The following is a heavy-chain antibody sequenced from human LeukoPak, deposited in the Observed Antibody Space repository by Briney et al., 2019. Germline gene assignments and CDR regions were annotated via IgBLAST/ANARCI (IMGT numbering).Heavy chain of an antibody. CDR1: GGSIRSYH. D-gene: IGHD3-16*01. CDR3: ARDRSLGELTTESPSFDY. Sequence: PSETLSLTWTVSGGSIRSYHWGWIRQPAGKGLEWIGRIYTSGGTIYNPSLRRRVTMSVDTSKNQFSLRLSSVTAADTAVYYCARDRSLGELTTESPSFDYWGQGILVTVSS. CDR2: IYTSGGT. V-gene: IGHV4-4*07. J-gene: IGHJ4*02.